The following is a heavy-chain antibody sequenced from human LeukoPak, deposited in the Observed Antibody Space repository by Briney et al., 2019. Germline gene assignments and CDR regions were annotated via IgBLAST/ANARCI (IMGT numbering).Heavy chain of an antibody. J-gene: IGHJ6*03. Sequence: PGGSLRLSCAASGFNFDDYGMSWVRQVPGKGLEWVSGINWNGGSTGYVDPVKARFTISRDNAKNTLYLQMNSLRAEDTAVYYCARDPYSGSYGPYYYYYMDVWGEGTTVTISS. CDR3: ARDPYSGSYGPYYYYYMDV. CDR2: INWNGGST. V-gene: IGHV3-20*04. D-gene: IGHD1-26*01. CDR1: GFNFDDYG.